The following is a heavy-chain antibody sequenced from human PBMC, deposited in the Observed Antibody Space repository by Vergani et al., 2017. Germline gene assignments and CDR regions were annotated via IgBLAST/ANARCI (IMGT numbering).Heavy chain of an antibody. J-gene: IGHJ5*02. CDR3: ARGRRVIAATRWCDP. D-gene: IGHD2-15*01. V-gene: IGHV1-2*02. Sequence: QVQLIQSGAEVKKPGASVKVSCKASGYTFTDYYMHWVRQAPGQGLEWMGWINPKSGDTSLAQRFQDRVTMTRDTSIKTAYLEVSRLTSGDTVIYYCARGRRVIAATRWCDPWGQGTLVTVSS. CDR2: INPKSGDT. CDR1: GYTFTDYY.